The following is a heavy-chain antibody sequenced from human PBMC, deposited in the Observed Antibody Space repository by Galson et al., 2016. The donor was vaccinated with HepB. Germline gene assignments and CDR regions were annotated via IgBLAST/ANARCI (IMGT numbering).Heavy chain of an antibody. V-gene: IGHV3-53*01. CDR1: GFTVSGKY. J-gene: IGHJ3*01. CDR2: IFSGDAT. Sequence: SLRLSCAASGFTVSGKYMSWARQAPGEGLEWVSVIFSGDATYYRDSVKGRFTISRDISRNTLYLQMNNLRAEDTAVYYFEAYSDPFDLWGQGTMVTVSS. D-gene: IGHD3-16*01. CDR3: EAYSDPFDL.